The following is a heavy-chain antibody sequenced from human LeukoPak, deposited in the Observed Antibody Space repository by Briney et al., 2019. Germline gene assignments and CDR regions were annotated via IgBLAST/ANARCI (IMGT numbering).Heavy chain of an antibody. CDR2: IYYSGST. CDR3: ARGYSSSSAGVDY. D-gene: IGHD6-6*01. J-gene: IGHJ4*02. CDR1: GGSISSYY. Sequence: SGTLSLTCTVSGGSISSYYWSWIRQPPGKGLEWIGYIYYSGSTNYNPSLKSRVTISVDTSKNQFSLKLSSVTAADTAVYYCARGYSSSSAGVDYWGQGTLVTVSS. V-gene: IGHV4-59*01.